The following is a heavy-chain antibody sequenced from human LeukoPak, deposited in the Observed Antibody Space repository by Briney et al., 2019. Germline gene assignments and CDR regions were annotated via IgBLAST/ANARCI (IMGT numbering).Heavy chain of an antibody. CDR3: ARGRGANDY. CDR2: INPTGGST. Sequence: ASVKVSCKASGYTFISYRLHWVRQAPGQGLEWMGIINPTGGSTSYAQKFQGRVTMTREASTSTVYMELNSLRSKDTAMYYCARGRGANDYWGQGTLVTVSS. V-gene: IGHV1-46*01. CDR1: GYTFISYR. J-gene: IGHJ4*02.